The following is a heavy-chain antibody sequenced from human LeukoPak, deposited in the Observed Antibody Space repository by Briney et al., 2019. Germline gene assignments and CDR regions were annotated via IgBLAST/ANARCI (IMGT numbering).Heavy chain of an antibody. D-gene: IGHD3-10*01. CDR1: GFTFSDSW. CDR2: INGDGSTT. Sequence: GGSLRLSCTGSGFTFSDSWIHWVRQAPGKGLVWVSRINGDGSTTNYAGSVKGRFTISRDNAQDTLYLQMNTLRAEDTAVYYCATAGNYRFDYWGQGTLVTVSS. V-gene: IGHV3-74*01. CDR3: ATAGNYRFDY. J-gene: IGHJ4*02.